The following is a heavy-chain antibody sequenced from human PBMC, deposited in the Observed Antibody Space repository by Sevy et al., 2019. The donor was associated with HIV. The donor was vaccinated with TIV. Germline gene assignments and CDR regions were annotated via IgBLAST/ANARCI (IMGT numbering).Heavy chain of an antibody. Sequence: SETLSLTCTVSGDSISGTDYSWGWIRQPPGKGLEWIGNIHYKGTTYYNPSLKSRLTVSVDTSKNQFSLRLSSVSAADTAVYYCARLDPCGPRDYWGQGTLVTVSS. V-gene: IGHV4-39*01. D-gene: IGHD2-21*01. CDR3: ARLDPCGPRDY. J-gene: IGHJ4*02. CDR1: GDSISGTDYS. CDR2: IHYKGTT.